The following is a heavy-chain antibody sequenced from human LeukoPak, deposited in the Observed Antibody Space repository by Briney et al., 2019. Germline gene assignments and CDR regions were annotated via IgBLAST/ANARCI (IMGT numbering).Heavy chain of an antibody. CDR2: IYPGDSDT. Sequence: GESLKISCKASGYSFTTYWTGWVRQMPGKGLEWMGIIYPGDSDTRYSPSFQGQVTISAAKSINTAYLQWSSLKASDTAMYYCARRPYCTTTSCYDFDYWGQGTLVTVSS. CDR3: ARRPYCTTTSCYDFDY. CDR1: GYSFTTYW. D-gene: IGHD2-2*01. V-gene: IGHV5-51*01. J-gene: IGHJ4*02.